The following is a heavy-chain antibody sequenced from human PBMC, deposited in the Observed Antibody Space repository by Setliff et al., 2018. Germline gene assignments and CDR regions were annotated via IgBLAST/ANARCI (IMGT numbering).Heavy chain of an antibody. CDR1: GYSISSGHF. J-gene: IGHJ2*01. CDR3: ASGSYFRNWYFDL. CDR2: IFHSGST. D-gene: IGHD1-26*01. Sequence: SETLSLTCGVSGYSISSGHFWGWIRQPPGKGLEWLGNIFHSGSTYYNPTLNSRVTMSVDTSKNQFSLMLTSVTAADTAVYYCASGSYFRNWYFDLWGRGTLVTVSS. V-gene: IGHV4-38-2*01.